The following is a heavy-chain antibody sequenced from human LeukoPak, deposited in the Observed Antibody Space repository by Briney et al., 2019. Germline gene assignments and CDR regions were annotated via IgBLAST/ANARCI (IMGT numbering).Heavy chain of an antibody. J-gene: IGHJ4*02. Sequence: ASVKVSCKASGYTFTGYYMHWVRQAPGQGLEWMGRINPNSGGTNYAQKFQGRVTMTRDTSISTAYMELSRLRSDDTAVYYCARDDRLAMVRGVIFLGYWGQGTLATVSS. D-gene: IGHD3-10*01. CDR1: GYTFTGYY. CDR3: ARDDRLAMVRGVIFLGY. CDR2: INPNSGGT. V-gene: IGHV1-2*06.